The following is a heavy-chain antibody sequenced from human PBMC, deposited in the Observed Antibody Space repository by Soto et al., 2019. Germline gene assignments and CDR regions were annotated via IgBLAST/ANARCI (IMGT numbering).Heavy chain of an antibody. Sequence: EVHVVESGGDLVEPGGSLRLSWVPSGLMLSVAWLGWVRQGQGKGLEWVARIKRKNDGGAADYAAPVNGRFSISRDDSKSTVYLQMNSLRAEDTALYYCVEGWNDFWGQGTLVTVSS. J-gene: IGHJ4*02. CDR2: IKRKNDGGAA. V-gene: IGHV3-15*01. D-gene: IGHD1-1*01. CDR3: VEGWNDF. CDR1: GLMLSVAW.